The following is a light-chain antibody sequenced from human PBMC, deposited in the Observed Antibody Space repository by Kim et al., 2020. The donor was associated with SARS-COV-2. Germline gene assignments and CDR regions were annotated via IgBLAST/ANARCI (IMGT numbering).Light chain of an antibody. CDR2: GAS. CDR3: QQYGSSPGT. J-gene: IGKJ4*01. CDR1: QSVRSSY. Sequence: EILLTQSPGTLSLSPGERATLSCRASQSVRSSYIAWYQQKPGQAPRLLIYGASTRATGIPDRFSGSGSGTDFTLTISRLEPEDFAVYYCQQYGSSPGTFGGGTKVDIK. V-gene: IGKV3-20*01.